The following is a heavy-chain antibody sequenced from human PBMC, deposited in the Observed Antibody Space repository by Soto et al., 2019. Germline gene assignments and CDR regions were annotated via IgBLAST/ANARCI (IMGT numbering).Heavy chain of an antibody. D-gene: IGHD6-13*01. CDR2: IIPIFGTA. CDR1: GGTFSSYA. V-gene: IGHV1-69*13. Sequence: SVKVSCKASGGTFSSYAIIWVRQAPGQGLEWMGGIIPIFGTANYAQKFQGRVTITADESTSTAYMELSSLRSEDTAVYYCARTGIAAAGITYWGQGTLVTVSS. J-gene: IGHJ4*02. CDR3: ARTGIAAAGITY.